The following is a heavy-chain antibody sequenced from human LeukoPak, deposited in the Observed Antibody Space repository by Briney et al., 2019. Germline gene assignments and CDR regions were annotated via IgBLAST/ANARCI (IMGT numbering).Heavy chain of an antibody. V-gene: IGHV1-2*06. D-gene: IGHD3-10*01. CDR1: GYTFTGYY. J-gene: IGHJ4*02. CDR3: ARDRDVLLWFGDTYYFDY. Sequence: ASVKVSCKASGYTFTGYYMHWVRQAPGQGLEWMGRINPNSGGTNYAQKFQGRVTMTRDTSISTAYMELSRLRSDDTALYYCARDRDVLLWFGDTYYFDYWGQGTLVTVSS. CDR2: INPNSGGT.